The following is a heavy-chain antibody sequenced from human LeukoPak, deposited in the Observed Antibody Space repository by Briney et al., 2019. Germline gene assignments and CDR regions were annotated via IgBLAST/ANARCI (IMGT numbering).Heavy chain of an antibody. CDR1: GFTFSSYW. CDR3: TREKDYYDSSGYYRDAFDI. CDR2: INSDGSST. J-gene: IGHJ3*02. V-gene: IGHV3-74*01. D-gene: IGHD3-22*01. Sequence: PGGSLRLSCAASGFTFSSYWMNWVRQAPGKGLVWVSRINSDGSSTSCADSVKGRFTISRDNAKNTLYLQMNSLRADDTDAYYRTREKDYYDSSGYYRDAFDIWGQGTKVTASS.